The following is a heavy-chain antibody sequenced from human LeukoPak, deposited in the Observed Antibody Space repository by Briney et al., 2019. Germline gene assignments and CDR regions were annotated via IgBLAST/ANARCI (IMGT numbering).Heavy chain of an antibody. CDR1: GGSISSSSYY. CDR3: AREYSSSWYDLEYYFDY. CDR2: IYYSGST. V-gene: IGHV4-39*07. Sequence: SETLSLTCTVSGGSISSSSYYWGWIRQPPEKGLEWIGSIYYSGSTYYNPSLKSRVTISVDTSKNQFSLKLSSVTAADTAVYYCAREYSSSWYDLEYYFDYWGQGTLVTVSS. J-gene: IGHJ4*02. D-gene: IGHD6-13*01.